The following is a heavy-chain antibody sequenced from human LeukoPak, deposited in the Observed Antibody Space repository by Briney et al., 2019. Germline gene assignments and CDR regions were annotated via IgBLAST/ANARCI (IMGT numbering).Heavy chain of an antibody. J-gene: IGHJ4*02. CDR3: AREAADTYSGYDY. V-gene: IGHV1-2*04. CDR2: INPNSGGT. CDR1: GYTFTGYY. D-gene: IGHD5-12*01. Sequence: ASVKVSCKASGYTFTGYYMHWVRQAPGQGLXXXXXINPNSGGTNYAQKFQGWVTRTRDTSISTAYMELSRLRSDDTAVYYRAREAADTYSGYDYWGQGTLVTVSS.